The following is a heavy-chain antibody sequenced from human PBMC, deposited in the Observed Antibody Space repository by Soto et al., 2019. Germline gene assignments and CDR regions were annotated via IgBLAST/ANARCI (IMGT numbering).Heavy chain of an antibody. D-gene: IGHD3-10*01. CDR1: GGCISSSSYY. Sequence: SETLSLTCTVSGGCISSSSYYWGWIRQPPGKGLEWIGYIYYSGSTYYNPSLKSRVTISVDTSKNQFSLKLSSVTAADTAVYYCARDYYGSGKWWFGPWGQGTLVTVSS. CDR2: IYYSGST. V-gene: IGHV4-39*07. J-gene: IGHJ5*02. CDR3: ARDYYGSGKWWFGP.